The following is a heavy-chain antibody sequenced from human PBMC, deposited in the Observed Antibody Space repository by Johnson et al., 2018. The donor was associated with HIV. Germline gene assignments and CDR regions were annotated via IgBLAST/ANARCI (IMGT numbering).Heavy chain of an antibody. CDR1: GFTFSDYY. CDR3: ARDSGGMYSSGWYGLGAFDI. CDR2: ISSSGSTI. J-gene: IGHJ3*02. Sequence: QVQLVESGGGLVQPGRSLRLSCAASGFTFSDYYMSWIRQAPGKGLEWVSYISSSGSTIYYADSVKGRFTISRDNAKNSLYLQMNSLRAEDTAVYYCARDSGGMYSSGWYGLGAFDIWGQGTMVTVSS. D-gene: IGHD6-19*01. V-gene: IGHV3-11*04.